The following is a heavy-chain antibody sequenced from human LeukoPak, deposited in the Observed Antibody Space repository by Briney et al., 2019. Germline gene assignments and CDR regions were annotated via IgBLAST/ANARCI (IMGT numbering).Heavy chain of an antibody. V-gene: IGHV1-69*06. Sequence: ASVKVSCKASGGTFSSYAISWVRQAPGQGLEWMGGIIPIFGTANYAQKFQGRVTITADKSTSTAYMELSSLRSEDTAVYYCARGLAVVAATPYYFDYWGQGTLVTVSS. CDR2: IIPIFGTA. CDR1: GGTFSSYA. D-gene: IGHD2-15*01. CDR3: ARGLAVVAATPYYFDY. J-gene: IGHJ4*02.